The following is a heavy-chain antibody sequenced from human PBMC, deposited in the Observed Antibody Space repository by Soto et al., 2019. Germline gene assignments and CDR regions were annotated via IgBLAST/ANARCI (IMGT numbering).Heavy chain of an antibody. J-gene: IGHJ4*02. CDR2: IIPIIATA. V-gene: IGHV1-69*01. CDR1: GGNFIDYA. CDR3: AGTYDTSGDYAYYFDY. Sequence: QVQLVQSGAEVKKPGSSVRVSCVASGGNFIDYAFSWVRQAPGQGLEWMGGIIPIIATADYAQKFQGRVTITADESKRTAYMEVTSLSSEDTAVYFCAGTYDTSGDYAYYFDYWGQGTPVTVSS. D-gene: IGHD3-22*01.